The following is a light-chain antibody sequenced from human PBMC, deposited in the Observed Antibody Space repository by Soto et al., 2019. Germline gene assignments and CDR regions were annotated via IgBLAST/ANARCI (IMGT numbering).Light chain of an antibody. Sequence: AIQLTQSPSSLSASVGDRVTITCRASQGISSNLALYQQKPGKAPKVLIYDASSLESGVPSRFGGSRSGTDFTLTISSLQPEDFATYYCQQFSYFPFTFGGGTKVEI. J-gene: IGKJ4*01. V-gene: IGKV1D-13*01. CDR3: QQFSYFPFT. CDR2: DAS. CDR1: QGISSN.